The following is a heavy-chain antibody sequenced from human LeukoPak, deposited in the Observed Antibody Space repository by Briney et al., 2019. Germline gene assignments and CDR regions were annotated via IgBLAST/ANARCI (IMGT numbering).Heavy chain of an antibody. CDR2: INPNSGDT. CDR1: GYTFTGYY. D-gene: IGHD6-13*01. Sequence: ASVKVSCKGSGYTFTGYYMHWVRQAPGQGLEWMGRINPNSGDTNYAQKFQGRVTMTRDTSITTAYMELNRLRSDGTAVYYCARDFASSWPFDYWGQGTLVTVSS. V-gene: IGHV1-2*06. J-gene: IGHJ4*02. CDR3: ARDFASSWPFDY.